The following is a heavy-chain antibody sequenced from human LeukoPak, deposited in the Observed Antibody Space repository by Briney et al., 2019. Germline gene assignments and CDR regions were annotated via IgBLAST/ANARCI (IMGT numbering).Heavy chain of an antibody. D-gene: IGHD6-13*01. CDR1: GFTFSSYA. Sequence: GGSLRLSCAASGFTFSSYAMSWVRQAPGKGLEWVSAISGSGGSTYYADSVEGRFTISRDDSKNTLYLQMNSLRAEDTAVYYCAKDSIAAAVYAEYFQHWGQGTLVTVSS. CDR2: ISGSGGST. J-gene: IGHJ1*01. V-gene: IGHV3-23*01. CDR3: AKDSIAAAVYAEYFQH.